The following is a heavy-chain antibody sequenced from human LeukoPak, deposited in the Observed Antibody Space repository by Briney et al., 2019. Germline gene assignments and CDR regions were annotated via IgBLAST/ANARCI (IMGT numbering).Heavy chain of an antibody. J-gene: IGHJ6*03. V-gene: IGHV4-39*01. D-gene: IGHD4-17*01. CDR2: IYYSGST. Sequence: SETLSLTCTLSGGSISSSSYYWGWIRQPPGKGLEWIGSIYYSGSTYYNPSLKSRVTISVDTSKNQFSLKLSSVTAADTAVYYCARPSTVTTWYYMDVWGKGTTVTISS. CDR3: ARPSTVTTWYYMDV. CDR1: GGSISSSSYY.